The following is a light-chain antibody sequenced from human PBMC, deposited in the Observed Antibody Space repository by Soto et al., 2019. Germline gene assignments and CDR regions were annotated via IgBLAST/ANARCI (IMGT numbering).Light chain of an antibody. Sequence: DIQMTQSPSSLSASVGDRVTITCQASQDITDYLNWYQQKPGKAPRLLIYAASNLETGVPPRFSGSGSGTDFTFTISSLQPEDIATYYCQQYEALVLSFGGGTKVEIK. V-gene: IGKV1-33*01. CDR3: QQYEALVLS. J-gene: IGKJ4*01. CDR2: AAS. CDR1: QDITDY.